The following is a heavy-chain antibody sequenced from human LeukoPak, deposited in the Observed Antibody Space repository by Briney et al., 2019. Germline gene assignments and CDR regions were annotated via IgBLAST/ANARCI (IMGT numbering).Heavy chain of an antibody. CDR3: ARRGYTFGFDY. V-gene: IGHV5-10-1*04. D-gene: IGHD5-12*01. CDR2: IDPSDSYT. Sequence: GESLEISCQGSGYSFASYWISWVRQMPGKGLEWMGKIDPSDSYTTYSPSFQGQVTFSADKSINTAYLQWSSLKASDTAMYYCARRGYTFGFDYWGQGTLVTVSS. J-gene: IGHJ4*02. CDR1: GYSFASYW.